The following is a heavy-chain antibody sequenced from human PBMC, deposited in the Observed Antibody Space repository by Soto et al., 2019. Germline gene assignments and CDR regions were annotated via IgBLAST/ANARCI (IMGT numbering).Heavy chain of an antibody. CDR2: ISGVGGST. V-gene: IGHV3-23*01. CDR1: GFTFSTYA. J-gene: IGHJ4*02. Sequence: EVQLLESGGGLVQPGGSLRLSCAASGFTFSTYAMSWVRQAPGKGLEWVSSISGVGGSTYYADSVKGRFIISRDNSKNTLYLQMNSLRDEDTAVYYCAKRLGDYWGQGTLVTVSS. CDR3: AKRLGDY. D-gene: IGHD7-27*01.